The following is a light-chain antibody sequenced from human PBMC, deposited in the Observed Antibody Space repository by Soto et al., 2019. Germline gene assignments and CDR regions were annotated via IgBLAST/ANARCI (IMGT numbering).Light chain of an antibody. Sequence: DVQMTQSPSSLSASVGDRVTIACRASQPIGNYLNWYQQKPGEAPKVLIFAASSLRSGVPSRFSGSGYGTECGRSGSSVRGGDCATYYCQQTHAVPLTFGQGTRL. J-gene: IGKJ5*01. CDR2: AAS. V-gene: IGKV1-39*01. CDR1: QPIGNY. CDR3: QQTHAVPLT.